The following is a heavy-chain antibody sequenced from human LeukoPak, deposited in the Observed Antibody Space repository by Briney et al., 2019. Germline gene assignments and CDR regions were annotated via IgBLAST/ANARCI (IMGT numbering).Heavy chain of an antibody. Sequence: SETLSLTCTVSGGSISSGGYYWSWVRQHPEKGLEWIGYIYYSGTAYYNPSLKSRVTMSVDTSKNQFSLKLDSVTAADTAVYYCARFSNDHGVKFDYWGQGNLVTVSS. CDR3: ARFSNDHGVKFDY. J-gene: IGHJ4*02. CDR1: GGSISSGGYY. CDR2: IYYSGTA. V-gene: IGHV4-31*03. D-gene: IGHD4-17*01.